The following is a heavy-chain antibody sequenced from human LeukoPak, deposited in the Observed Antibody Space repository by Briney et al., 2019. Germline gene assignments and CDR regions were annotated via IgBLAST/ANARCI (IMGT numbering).Heavy chain of an antibody. Sequence: ASVKVSCKASGYTFTSYGISWVRQAPGQGLEWMGWISAYNGNTNYAQKLQGRVTMTTDTSTSTAYMELRSLRSDDTAVYYCARAYYDILTGYYRSPDAAFDIWDQGTMVTVSS. J-gene: IGHJ3*02. D-gene: IGHD3-9*01. CDR2: ISAYNGNT. CDR3: ARAYYDILTGYYRSPDAAFDI. V-gene: IGHV1-18*04. CDR1: GYTFTSYG.